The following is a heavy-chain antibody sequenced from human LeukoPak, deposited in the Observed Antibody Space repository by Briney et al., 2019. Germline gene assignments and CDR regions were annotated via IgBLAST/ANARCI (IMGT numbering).Heavy chain of an antibody. CDR2: ISGSGGST. Sequence: GGSLRLSCAASGFTFSSYAMSWVRQAPGKGLEWVSAISGSGGSTYYADSVKGRFTISRDNSKNTLYLQMNSLRAEDTAVYYCAKDMGYRSSSGDAFDIWGQGTMVTVSS. CDR3: AKDMGYRSSSGDAFDI. CDR1: GFTFSSYA. D-gene: IGHD6-6*01. J-gene: IGHJ3*02. V-gene: IGHV3-23*01.